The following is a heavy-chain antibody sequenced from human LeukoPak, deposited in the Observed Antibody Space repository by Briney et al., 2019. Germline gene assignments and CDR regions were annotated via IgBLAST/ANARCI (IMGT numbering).Heavy chain of an antibody. Sequence: GGSLRLSCAVSGFTFSDHYMNWVRQAPGKGLEWVGLTRNKAESYTPDYAASVKGRFTISRDDSKNSVYLQMNSLKIEDTAVYFCVRDWTGTGAAFDFWGQGTKVTVSS. CDR1: GFTFSDHY. D-gene: IGHD3/OR15-3a*01. CDR3: VRDWTGTGAAFDF. J-gene: IGHJ3*01. CDR2: TRNKAESYTP. V-gene: IGHV3-72*01.